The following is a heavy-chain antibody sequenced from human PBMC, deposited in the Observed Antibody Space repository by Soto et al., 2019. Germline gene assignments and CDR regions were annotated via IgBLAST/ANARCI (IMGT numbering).Heavy chain of an antibody. Sequence: LSLTCRVSGGSVGTGAYYWSWIRQPPGKGLEWIGYTLYSGSPNYNPSLQSLQSRVTISVDTSRNQFSLRLTSVTAADTALYYCARHDYYHRTFDIWGQGTLVTV. CDR3: ARHDYYHRTFDI. J-gene: IGHJ3*02. V-gene: IGHV4-61*08. D-gene: IGHD3-9*01. CDR1: GGSVGTGAYY. CDR2: TLYSGSP.